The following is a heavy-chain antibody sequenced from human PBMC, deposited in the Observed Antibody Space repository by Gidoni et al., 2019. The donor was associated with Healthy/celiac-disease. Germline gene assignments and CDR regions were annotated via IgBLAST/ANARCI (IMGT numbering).Heavy chain of an antibody. CDR3: ARGWGAVVVTATRDDAFDI. CDR1: GFTVRSYA. J-gene: IGHJ3*02. CDR2: ISYDGSTK. Sequence: QVQLVESGGGVVQPGRSLRLACAAAGFTVRSYAMHWFRQAPGKGLEWVAVISYDGSTKYYADSVKGRFPLSRDNSKNTLYLQMNSLRAEDTAVYYCARGWGAVVVTATRDDAFDIWGQGTMVTVSS. D-gene: IGHD2-21*02. V-gene: IGHV3-30*01.